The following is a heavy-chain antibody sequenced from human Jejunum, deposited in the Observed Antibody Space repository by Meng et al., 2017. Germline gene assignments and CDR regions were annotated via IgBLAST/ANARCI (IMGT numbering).Heavy chain of an antibody. CDR1: GASISSSTW. CDR3: ARDSTNTLGSQTYYFDY. CDR2: IYRSGST. V-gene: IGHV4-4*02. Sequence: VQLQESGPRLVKPSGTLSLTCAVSGASISSSTWWSWVRQPPGKGLEWIGEIYRSGSTYYNPSLKSRVTISVDKSNNQFSLKLSSVTAADTAVYYCARDSTNTLGSQTYYFDYWGQGTLVTVSS. D-gene: IGHD2-2*02. J-gene: IGHJ4*02.